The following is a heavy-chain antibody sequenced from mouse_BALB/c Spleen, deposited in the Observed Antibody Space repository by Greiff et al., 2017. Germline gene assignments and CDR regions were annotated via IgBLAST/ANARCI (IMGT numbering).Heavy chain of an antibody. J-gene: IGHJ4*01. CDR3: ARPLTTVVATNAMDY. Sequence: VQLQQSGPELVKPGASVKMSCKASGYTFTSYVMHWVKQKPGQGLEWIGYINPYNDGTKYNEKFKGKATLTSDKSSSTAYMELSSLTSEDSAVYYCARPLTTVVATNAMDYWGQGTSVTVSS. CDR2: INPYNDGT. D-gene: IGHD1-1*01. V-gene: IGHV1-14*01. CDR1: GYTFTSYV.